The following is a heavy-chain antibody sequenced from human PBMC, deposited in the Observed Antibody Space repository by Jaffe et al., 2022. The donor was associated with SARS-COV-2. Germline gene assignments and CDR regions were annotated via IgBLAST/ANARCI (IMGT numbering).Heavy chain of an antibody. J-gene: IGHJ3*02. D-gene: IGHD5-18*01. CDR2: IYYSGST. Sequence: QLQLQESGPGLVKPSETLSLTCTVSGGSISSSSYYWGWIRQPPGKGLEWIGSIYYSGSTYYNPSLKSRVTISVDTSKNQFSLKLSSVTAADTAVYYCARFTAMALRDAFDIWGQGTMVTVSS. V-gene: IGHV4-39*01. CDR1: GGSISSSSYY. CDR3: ARFTAMALRDAFDI.